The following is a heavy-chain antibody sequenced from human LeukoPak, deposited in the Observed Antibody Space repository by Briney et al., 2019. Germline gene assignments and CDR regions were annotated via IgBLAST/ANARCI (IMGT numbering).Heavy chain of an antibody. J-gene: IGHJ3*02. V-gene: IGHV3-23*01. CDR3: AKVEYGYSSSSPGAFDI. D-gene: IGHD6-6*01. CDR2: ISGSGGST. CDR1: GGSISNSDYY. Sequence: ETLSLTCTVSGGSISNSDYYWGWIRQPPGKGLEWVSAISGSGGSTYYADSVKGRFTISRDNSKNTLYLQMNSLRAEDTAVYYCAKVEYGYSSSSPGAFDIWGQGTMVTVSS.